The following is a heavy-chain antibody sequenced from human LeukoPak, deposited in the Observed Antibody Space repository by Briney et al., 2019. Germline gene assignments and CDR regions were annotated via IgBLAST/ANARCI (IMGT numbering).Heavy chain of an antibody. D-gene: IGHD5-18*01. CDR3: ARDLASGYSYGYLDV. V-gene: IGHV3-21*01. J-gene: IGHJ6*03. Sequence: GSLRLSCAASGFTFSSYSMNWVRQAPGKGLEWVSSISSSSSYIYYADSVKGRFTISRDNAKNSLYLQMNSLRAEDTAVYYCARDLASGYSYGYLDVWGKGTTVTVSS. CDR2: ISSSSSYI. CDR1: GFTFSSYS.